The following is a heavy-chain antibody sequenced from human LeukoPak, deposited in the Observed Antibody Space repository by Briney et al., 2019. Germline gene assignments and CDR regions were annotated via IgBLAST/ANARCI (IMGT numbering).Heavy chain of an antibody. J-gene: IGHJ4*02. CDR3: ARAPDYYDSSDY. V-gene: IGHV1-2*02. CDR2: INPNSGGT. D-gene: IGHD3-22*01. CDR1: GYTFTGYY. Sequence: GASVKVSCKASGYTFTGYYMHWVRQAPGQGLEWMRWINPNSGGTNYAQKFQGRVTMTRDTSISTAYMELSRLRSDDTAVYYCARAPDYYDSSDYWGQGTLVTVSS.